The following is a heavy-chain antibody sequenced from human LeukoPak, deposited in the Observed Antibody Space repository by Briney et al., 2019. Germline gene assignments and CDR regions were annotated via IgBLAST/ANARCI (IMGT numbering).Heavy chain of an antibody. CDR1: GYTFTGYY. Sequence: ASVKVSCKASGYTFTGYYMHWVRQAHGQGLEWMGWINPNSGGTNYAQKFQGRVTMTRDTSISTAYMELSRLRSDDTAVYYCATFLETTHTMDVWGKGTTVTVSS. D-gene: IGHD1-1*01. CDR3: ATFLETTHTMDV. J-gene: IGHJ6*04. CDR2: INPNSGGT. V-gene: IGHV1-2*02.